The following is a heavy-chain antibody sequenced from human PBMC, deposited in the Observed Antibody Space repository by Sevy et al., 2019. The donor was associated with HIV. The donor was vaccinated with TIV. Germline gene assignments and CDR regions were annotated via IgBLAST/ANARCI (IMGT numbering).Heavy chain of an antibody. D-gene: IGHD2-2*01. J-gene: IGHJ6*02. V-gene: IGHV4-59*12. CDR2: IYYSGST. CDR3: ARRGSSSTSRYYYYYYGMDV. Sequence: SETLSLTCTVSGGSISSYYWSWLRQPPGKGLEWIGYIYYSGSTNYNPSLKSRVTISVDTSKNQFSLKLSSVTAADTAVYYCARRGSSSTSRYYYYYYGMDVWGQRTTVTVSS. CDR1: GGSISSYY.